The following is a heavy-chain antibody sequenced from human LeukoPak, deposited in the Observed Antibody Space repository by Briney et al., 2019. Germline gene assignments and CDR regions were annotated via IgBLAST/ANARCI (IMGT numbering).Heavy chain of an antibody. CDR1: GFTFSSYA. D-gene: IGHD2-15*01. Sequence: GGSLRLSCAASGFTFSSYAMSWVRQAPGKGPEWVSGISGSGPHYADSVKGRFTISRDNSKNTLYLQMDSLRAEDTAVYYCAKLAASAAPHEALDYWGQGTLVTVSS. V-gene: IGHV3-23*01. CDR2: ISGSGP. CDR3: AKLAASAAPHEALDY. J-gene: IGHJ4*02.